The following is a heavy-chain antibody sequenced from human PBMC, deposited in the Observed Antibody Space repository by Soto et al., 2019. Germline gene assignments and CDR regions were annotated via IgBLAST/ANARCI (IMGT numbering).Heavy chain of an antibody. CDR2: ISAYNGNT. J-gene: IGHJ4*02. CDR3: ARAGEYCTNGVCYSSTQYYFDY. D-gene: IGHD2-8*01. CDR1: GYTFTSYG. V-gene: IGHV1-18*01. Sequence: QVQLVQSGAEVKKPGASVKVSCKASGYTFTSYGISWVRQAPGQGLEWMGWISAYNGNTNYAQKLQGRVTMTTDTSTSTAYMELRSLRSDDTAVYYCARAGEYCTNGVCYSSTQYYFDYWGQGTLVTVSS.